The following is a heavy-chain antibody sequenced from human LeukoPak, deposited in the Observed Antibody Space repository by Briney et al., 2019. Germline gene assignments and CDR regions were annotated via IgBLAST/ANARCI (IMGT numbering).Heavy chain of an antibody. CDR1: GFTFTSYY. CDR2: IDPSGGST. V-gene: IGHV1-46*01. CDR3: ARVAVVPVVNFDY. Sequence: ASVKVSCKTSGFTFTSYYMHWVRQAPGQGLEWMGIIDPSGGSTSYAQKFQGRVTIIRDTSASTAYMELSSLRSEDTAVYYCARVAVVPVVNFDYWGQGTLVTVSS. D-gene: IGHD2-2*01. J-gene: IGHJ4*02.